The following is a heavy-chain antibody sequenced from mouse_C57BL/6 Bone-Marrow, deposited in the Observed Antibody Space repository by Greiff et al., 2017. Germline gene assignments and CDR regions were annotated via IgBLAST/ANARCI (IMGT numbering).Heavy chain of an antibody. CDR3: TSYDYDGFAY. D-gene: IGHD2-4*01. CDR1: GFNIKDYY. J-gene: IGHJ3*01. V-gene: IGHV14-1*01. CDR2: IDPEDGDT. Sequence: VQLQQSGAELVRPGASVKLSCTASGFNIKDYYMHWVKQRPEQGLEWIGRIDPEDGDTEYAPKFQGKATMTADTSSNTAYLQLSSLTSDDTAVYYCTSYDYDGFAYWGQGTLVTVSA.